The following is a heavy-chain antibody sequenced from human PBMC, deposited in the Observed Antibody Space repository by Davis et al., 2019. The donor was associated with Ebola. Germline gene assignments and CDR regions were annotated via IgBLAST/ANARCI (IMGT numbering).Heavy chain of an antibody. J-gene: IGHJ6*03. V-gene: IGHV3-48*02. CDR1: GFTFSSYS. CDR2: ISSSSSTI. Sequence: GESLKISCAASGFTFSSYSMDWVRQAPGKGLEWVSYISSSSSTIYYADSVKGRFTISRDNAKNSLYLQMNSLRDEDTAVYYCARELELPAAVYYYYMDVWGKGTTVTVSS. D-gene: IGHD2-2*01. CDR3: ARELELPAAVYYYYMDV.